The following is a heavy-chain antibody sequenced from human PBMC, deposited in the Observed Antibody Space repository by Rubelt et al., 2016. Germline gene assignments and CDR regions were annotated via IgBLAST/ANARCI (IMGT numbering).Heavy chain of an antibody. CDR2: INHSGST. D-gene: IGHD1-1*01. Sequence: YWSWIRQPPGKGLEWIGEINHSGSTNYNPSLKSRVTISVDTSKNQFSLKLSSVTAADTAVYYCARDSTNGLSWGQGTLVTVSS. J-gene: IGHJ5*02. CDR1: Y. V-gene: IGHV4-34*01. CDR3: ARDSTNGLS.